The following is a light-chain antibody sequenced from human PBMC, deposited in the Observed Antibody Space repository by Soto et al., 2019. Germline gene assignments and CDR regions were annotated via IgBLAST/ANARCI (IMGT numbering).Light chain of an antibody. J-gene: IGLJ3*02. V-gene: IGLV1-51*02. CDR1: SSNIGNNY. CDR2: ENN. Sequence: QSVLTQPPSVSAAPGQKVTISCSGSSSNIGNNYVSWYQQLPGTAPKLLIYENNKRPSGIPDRFSGSKSGNTASLTISGLQAEDEADYYCSSFTDTGTVMFGGGTKLTVL. CDR3: SSFTDTGTVM.